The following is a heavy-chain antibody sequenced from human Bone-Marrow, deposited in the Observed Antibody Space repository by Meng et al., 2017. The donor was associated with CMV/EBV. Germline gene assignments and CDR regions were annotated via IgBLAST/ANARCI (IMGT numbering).Heavy chain of an antibody. CDR1: GGTFSSYA. V-gene: IGHV1-69*05. D-gene: IGHD3-3*01. CDR2: IIPIFGTA. CDR3: ARDGHYDFWSGYYTNSGPPTIYGMDV. J-gene: IGHJ6*02. Sequence: SVKVSCKASGGTFSSYAISWVRQAPGQGLEWMGGIIPIFGTANYAQKFQGRVTITTDESTSTAYMELSSLRSEDTAVYYCARDGHYDFWSGYYTNSGPPTIYGMDVWGQGTMVTVSS.